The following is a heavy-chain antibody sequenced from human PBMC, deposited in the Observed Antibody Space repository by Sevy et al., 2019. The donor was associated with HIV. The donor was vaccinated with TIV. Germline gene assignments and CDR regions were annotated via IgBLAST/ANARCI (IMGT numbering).Heavy chain of an antibody. D-gene: IGHD2-15*01. CDR2: ISSSSSTI. CDR3: SRDLYCSGGSCYSGAWFDP. Sequence: GGSLRLSCAASGFTFSSYSMNWVRQAPGKGLEWVSYISSSSSTIYYADSVKGRFTISRDNAKNSLYLQMNSLRAEETAVYYCSRDLYCSGGSCYSGAWFDPWGQGTLVTVSS. J-gene: IGHJ5*02. V-gene: IGHV3-48*01. CDR1: GFTFSSYS.